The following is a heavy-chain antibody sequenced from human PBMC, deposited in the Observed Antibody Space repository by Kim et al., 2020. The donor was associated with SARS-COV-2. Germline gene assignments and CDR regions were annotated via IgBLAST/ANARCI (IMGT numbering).Heavy chain of an antibody. J-gene: IGHJ2*01. Sequence: GASLKISCKGSGYSFTSYWIGWVRQMPGKGLGWMGIIYPGDSDTRYSPSFQGQGTTSADKSISTADLQWSSLKASDTAMYYCARHLRKQQLGNWYFDLWGRGTLVTVSS. CDR2: IYPGDSDT. CDR3: ARHLRKQQLGNWYFDL. CDR1: GYSFTSYW. D-gene: IGHD6-13*01. V-gene: IGHV5-51*01.